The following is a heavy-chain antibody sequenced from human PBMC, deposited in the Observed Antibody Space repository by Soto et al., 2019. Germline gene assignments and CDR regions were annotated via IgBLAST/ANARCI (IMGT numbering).Heavy chain of an antibody. V-gene: IGHV3-30-3*01. CDR2: ISHDGSNK. CDR1: GFTFSSYA. Sequence: QVQLVESGGGVVQPGRSLRLSCAASGFTFSSYAMHWVRQAPGKGLEWVADISHDGSNKYYADSVKGRFTISRDNSKHTLYLQMNSLRAEDTAVYYCARESGTTSYYWGQGSLVTVSS. J-gene: IGHJ4*02. D-gene: IGHD1-1*01. CDR3: ARESGTTSYY.